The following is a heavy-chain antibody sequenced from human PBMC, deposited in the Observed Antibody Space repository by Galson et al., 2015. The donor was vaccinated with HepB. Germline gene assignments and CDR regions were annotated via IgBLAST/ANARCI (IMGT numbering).Heavy chain of an antibody. CDR1: GYSFTTYD. CDR2: INAGNGNR. V-gene: IGHV1-3*01. Sequence: SVKVSCKASGYSFTTYDMHWVRQAPGQSPEWMGWINAGNGNRKHSQKFQGRVTITRDTSASTTYMELSSLTSEDTAVYYCARGSGWPEVFDYWGQGTLVTVSS. J-gene: IGHJ4*02. D-gene: IGHD6-19*01. CDR3: ARGSGWPEVFDY.